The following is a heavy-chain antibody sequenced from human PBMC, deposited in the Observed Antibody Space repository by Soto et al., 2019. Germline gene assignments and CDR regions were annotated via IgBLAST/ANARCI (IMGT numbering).Heavy chain of an antibody. V-gene: IGHV1-69*01. CDR1: GGTFASYA. CDR3: TSESSSPNYYFYGIDV. Sequence: QVQLVQSGAEVKKPGSSVKVSCRASGGTFASYAVSWVRQAPGQGLEWMGVIIPLVGTPKYTQKFQGRFMITADDSASAAYMELTNLTSEDTAVYYCTSESSSPNYYFYGIDVCGQGTAVTVSS. CDR2: IIPLVGTP. J-gene: IGHJ6*02. D-gene: IGHD6-6*01.